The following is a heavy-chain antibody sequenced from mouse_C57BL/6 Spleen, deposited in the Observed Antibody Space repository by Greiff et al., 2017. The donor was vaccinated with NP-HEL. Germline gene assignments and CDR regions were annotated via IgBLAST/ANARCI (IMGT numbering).Heavy chain of an antibody. D-gene: IGHD2-4*01. CDR1: GYSITSGYY. J-gene: IGHJ3*01. CDR2: ISYDGSN. V-gene: IGHV3-6*01. CDR3: ARGDYDDGAWFAY. Sequence: EVQLQQSGPGLVKPSQSLSLTCSVTGYSITSGYYWNWIRQFPGNKLEWMGYISYDGSNNYNPSLKNRISITRDTSKNQFFLKLNSVATEDTATYYCARGDYDDGAWFAYWGQGTLVTVSA.